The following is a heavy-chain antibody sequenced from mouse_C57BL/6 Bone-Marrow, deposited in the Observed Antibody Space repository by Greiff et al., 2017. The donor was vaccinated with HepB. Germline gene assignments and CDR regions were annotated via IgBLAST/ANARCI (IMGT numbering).Heavy chain of an antibody. CDR2: IYPRSGNT. CDR3: ARSPYYGSSFYFYY. D-gene: IGHD1-1*01. Sequence: QVQLQQSGAELARPGASVKLSCKASGYTFTSYGISWVKQRTGQGLEWIGEIYPRSGNTYYNEKFKGKATLTADKSSSTAYMELRSLTSEDSAVYFCARSPYYGSSFYFYYWGQGTTLTVSS. J-gene: IGHJ2*01. V-gene: IGHV1-81*01. CDR1: GYTFTSYG.